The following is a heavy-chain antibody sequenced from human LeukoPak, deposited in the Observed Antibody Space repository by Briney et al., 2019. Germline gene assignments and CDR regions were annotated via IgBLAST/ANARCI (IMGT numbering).Heavy chain of an antibody. V-gene: IGHV1-18*01. CDR1: GYTFTSYG. CDR2: ISAYNGNT. D-gene: IGHD5-18*01. Sequence: GASVKVSCKASGYTFTSYGISWVRQAPGQGLEWMGWISAYNGNTNYAQKLQGRVTMTTDTSTSTAYMELRSLRSDDTAVYYCARDYTAMAQNWFDPWGQGTLVTVSS. CDR3: ARDYTAMAQNWFDP. J-gene: IGHJ5*02.